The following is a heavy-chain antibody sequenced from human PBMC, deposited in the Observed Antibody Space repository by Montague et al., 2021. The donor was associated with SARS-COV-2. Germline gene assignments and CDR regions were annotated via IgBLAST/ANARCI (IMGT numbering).Heavy chain of an antibody. Sequence: CAISGDSVSGNRAAWDGRRQSPSNCREGLGRTYYRSKWYNDYTVSVKSRITINLDTSKNQFSLQLNSVTPEDTAVYYCARGIWFGELLTGYYYYGMDVWGQGTTVTVSS. CDR1: GDSVSGNRAA. D-gene: IGHD3-10*01. V-gene: IGHV6-1*01. J-gene: IGHJ6*02. CDR3: ARGIWFGELLTGYYYYGMDV. CDR2: TYYRSKWYN.